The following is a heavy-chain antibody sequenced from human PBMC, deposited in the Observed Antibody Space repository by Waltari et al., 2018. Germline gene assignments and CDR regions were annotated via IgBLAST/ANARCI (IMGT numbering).Heavy chain of an antibody. CDR1: GGPFRRYA. Sequence: QVQLVQSGAAVKKPGSSVKVSCKASGGPFRRYAISWVRQAPGQGLEWMGGIIPIFGTANYAQKFQGRVTITADESTSTAYMELSSLRSEDTAVYYCAREDRSSSLNFDIWGQGTMVTVSS. V-gene: IGHV1-69*12. D-gene: IGHD6-13*01. CDR3: AREDRSSSLNFDI. CDR2: IIPIFGTA. J-gene: IGHJ3*02.